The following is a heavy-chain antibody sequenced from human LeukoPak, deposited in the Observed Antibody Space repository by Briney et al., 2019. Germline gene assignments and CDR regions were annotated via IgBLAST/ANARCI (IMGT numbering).Heavy chain of an antibody. CDR1: GYSFTIYY. J-gene: IGHJ5*02. CDR2: INPSGGST. Sequence: ASVKVSCKASGYSFTIYYMHWVRQAPGQGLEWMGIINPSGGSTSYAQKFQGRVTMTRDTSTSTVYMELSSLRSEDTAVYYCARVIGSKFDPWGQGTLVTVSS. D-gene: IGHD3-10*01. V-gene: IGHV1-46*01. CDR3: ARVIGSKFDP.